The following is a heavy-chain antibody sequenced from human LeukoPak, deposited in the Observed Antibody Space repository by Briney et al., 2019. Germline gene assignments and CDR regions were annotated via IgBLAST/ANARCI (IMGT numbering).Heavy chain of an antibody. CDR3: ARDRRRDGDTSDAFDI. Sequence: GGSLRLSCAAYGFTFSSSGMHWVRQAPGKGLEWVAVIWYDGSNNYYADSVKGRFTISRDNSKNTLYLQMNSLRAEDTAVYYCARDRRRDGDTSDAFDIWGQGTMVTVSS. J-gene: IGHJ3*02. CDR2: IWYDGSNN. V-gene: IGHV3-33*01. D-gene: IGHD5-24*01. CDR1: GFTFSSSG.